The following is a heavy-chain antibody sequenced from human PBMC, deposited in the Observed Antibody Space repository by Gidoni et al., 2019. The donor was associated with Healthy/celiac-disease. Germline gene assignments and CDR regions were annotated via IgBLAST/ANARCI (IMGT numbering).Heavy chain of an antibody. J-gene: IGHJ5*02. CDR1: GFTFGDYA. V-gene: IGHV3-49*05. CDR2: IRSKAYGGTT. D-gene: IGHD3-22*01. CDR3: TRGPGIGMIVVGKRFDP. Sequence: EVQLVESGGGLVKPGRSMRLSCTASGFTFGDYAMSWFRQAPGKGLEWVGFIRSKAYGGTTEYAASVKGRFTISRDDSKSIAYLQMNSLKTEDTAVYYCTRGPGIGMIVVGKRFDPWGQGTLVTVSS.